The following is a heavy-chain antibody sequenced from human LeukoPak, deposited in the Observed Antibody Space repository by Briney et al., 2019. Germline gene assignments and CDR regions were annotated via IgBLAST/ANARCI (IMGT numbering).Heavy chain of an antibody. CDR1: GGSISSSSYY. CDR2: IYYSGST. J-gene: IGHJ6*02. CDR3: ARVYYYYYGMDV. Sequence: PSGTLSLTCTVSGGSISSSSYYWGWIRQPPGKGLEWIGSIYYSGSTYHNPSLKSRVTISVDTSKNQFSLKLSSVTAADTAVYYCARVYYYYYGMDVWGQGTTVTVSS. V-gene: IGHV4-39*01.